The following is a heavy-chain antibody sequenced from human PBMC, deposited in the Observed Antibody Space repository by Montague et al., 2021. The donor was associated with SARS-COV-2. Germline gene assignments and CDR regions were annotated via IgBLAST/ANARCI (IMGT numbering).Heavy chain of an antibody. CDR3: ALAVAGRGGYDY. D-gene: IGHD6-19*01. V-gene: IGHV6-1*01. J-gene: IGHJ4*02. Sequence: CAISGDSVPSNSAARNWIRQSPSRGLEWLGRTYYRSKWYYEYAVSLKSRITINPDTSKNLLSLQVKSMTPEDTAVYYCALAVAGRGGYDYRGQGTLVTVSS. CDR1: GDSVPSNSAA. CDR2: TYYRSKWYY.